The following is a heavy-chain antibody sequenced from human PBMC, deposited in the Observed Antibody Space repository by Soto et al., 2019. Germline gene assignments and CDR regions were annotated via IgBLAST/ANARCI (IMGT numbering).Heavy chain of an antibody. Sequence: GGSLRLSCAASGFTFSNAWMNWVRQAPGKGLEWVGRIKSKTDGGTTDYAAPVKGRITISRDNSKNTLYLQMNSLKTEDTAVYYCTTWYYYDSSGYQRYFDYWGQGTLVTVSS. J-gene: IGHJ4*02. CDR3: TTWYYYDSSGYQRYFDY. CDR2: IKSKTDGGTT. CDR1: GFTFSNAW. D-gene: IGHD3-22*01. V-gene: IGHV3-15*07.